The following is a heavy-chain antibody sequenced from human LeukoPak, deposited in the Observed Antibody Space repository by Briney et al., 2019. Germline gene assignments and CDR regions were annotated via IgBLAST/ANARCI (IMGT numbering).Heavy chain of an antibody. CDR1: GGSISSSSYY. D-gene: IGHD5-24*01. CDR3: ARDGDGYNQFDY. J-gene: IGHJ4*02. Sequence: KPSETLSLTCTVSGGSISSSSYYWGWIRQPPGKGLEWIGYIYYSGSTNYNPSLKSRVTISVDTSKNQFSLKLSSVTAADTAVYYCARDGDGYNQFDYWGQGTLVTVSS. V-gene: IGHV4-61*01. CDR2: IYYSGST.